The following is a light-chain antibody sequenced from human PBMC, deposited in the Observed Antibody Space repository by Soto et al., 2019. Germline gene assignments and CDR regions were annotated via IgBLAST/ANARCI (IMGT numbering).Light chain of an antibody. V-gene: IGKV1-39*01. Sequence: DIQMTQSPSSLSASVGDRVTITCRTSQSISNYLNWYQQRPGKAPKLLIYAASSLQSGVPSRFTGSGSGTDFTLTISSLQPEDFATYYCQQSYSTLPTFGQGTKVDIK. CDR2: AAS. J-gene: IGKJ1*01. CDR1: QSISNY. CDR3: QQSYSTLPT.